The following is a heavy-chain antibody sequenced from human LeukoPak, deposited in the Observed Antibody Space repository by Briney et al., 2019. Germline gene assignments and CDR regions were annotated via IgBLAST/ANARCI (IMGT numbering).Heavy chain of an antibody. CDR2: ISGGGGST. D-gene: IGHD2-2*01. CDR3: AKNCFTSGAVVVPAAGLS. Sequence: PGGSLRLSCAASGFTFSSYAMSWVRQAPGKGLEWVSAISGGGGSTYYADSVKGRFTISRDNSKNTLYLQMNSLRAEDTAVYYCAKNCFTSGAVVVPAAGLSWGQGTLVTVSS. V-gene: IGHV3-23*01. CDR1: GFTFSSYA. J-gene: IGHJ4*02.